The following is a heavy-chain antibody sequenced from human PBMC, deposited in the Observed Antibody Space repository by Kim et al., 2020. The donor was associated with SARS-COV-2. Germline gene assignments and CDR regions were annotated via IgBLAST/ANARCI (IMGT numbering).Heavy chain of an antibody. CDR3: ARDPDTSSKVDY. Sequence: GRSLRLSCDASGFTFSHHYMNWVRQAPGKGLEWISYITSSGSDTYYADSVKGRFTVSRDNAKNSLYLQMNNLRAEDTAIYYCARDPDTSSKVDYWGQGTL. CDR2: ITSSGSDT. CDR1: GFTFSHHY. V-gene: IGHV3-11*01. J-gene: IGHJ4*02. D-gene: IGHD5-18*01.